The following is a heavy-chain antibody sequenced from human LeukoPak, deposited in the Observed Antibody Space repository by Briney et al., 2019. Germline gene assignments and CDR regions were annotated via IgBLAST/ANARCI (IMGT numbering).Heavy chain of an antibody. CDR3: ARGGGNVVVPAAIVDAFDI. V-gene: IGHV4-59*01. CDR2: IYYSGST. CDR1: GGSISSYY. J-gene: IGHJ3*02. D-gene: IGHD2-2*01. Sequence: PSETLSLTCTVSGGSISSYYWSWIRQPPGKGLEWIGYIYYSGSTNYNPSLKSRVTISVDTSKNQFSLKLSSVTAADTAVYYCARGGGNVVVPAAIVDAFDIWGQGTMVTVSS.